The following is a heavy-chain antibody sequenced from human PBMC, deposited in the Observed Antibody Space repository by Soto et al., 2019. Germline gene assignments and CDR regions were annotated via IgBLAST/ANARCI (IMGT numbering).Heavy chain of an antibody. D-gene: IGHD2-21*01. CDR1: GFTFGSYA. J-gene: IGHJ4*02. CDR3: AKQHAYSDY. V-gene: IGHV3-23*01. CDR2: IGASGDST. Sequence: GGSLRLSCAASGFTFGSYAMNWVRQPPGKGLEWVSGIGASGDSTYYADSVKGRFTISRDNSKNTLYLQMNSLRAEDTAVYYCAKQHAYSDYWGLGTLVTVSS.